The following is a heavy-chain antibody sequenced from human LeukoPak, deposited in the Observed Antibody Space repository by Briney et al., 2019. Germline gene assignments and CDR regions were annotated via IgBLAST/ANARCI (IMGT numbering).Heavy chain of an antibody. CDR3: TTDRWELLRTHYYYYMDV. J-gene: IGHJ6*03. CDR2: IKSKTNGGTT. CDR1: GFTFSSYG. D-gene: IGHD1-26*01. Sequence: GGSLRLSCAASGFTFSSYGMHWVRQAPGKGLEWVGRIKSKTNGGTTDYAAPVKGRFTISRDDSKNTLYLQMNSLKTEDTAVYYCTTDRWELLRTHYYYYMDVWGKGTTVTVSS. V-gene: IGHV3-15*01.